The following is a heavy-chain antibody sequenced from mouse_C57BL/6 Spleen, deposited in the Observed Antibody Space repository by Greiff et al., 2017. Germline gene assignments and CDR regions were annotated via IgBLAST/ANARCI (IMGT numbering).Heavy chain of an antibody. Sequence: EVKVVESGGGLVQPGGSLKLSCAASGFTFSDYYMYWVRQTPEKRLEWVAYISTGGGSTYYPDTVKGRFTSSRDNAKNTLYLQMSRLKSEDTAMYYCARHGGGYYDYWGQGATLTVSS. CDR3: ARHGGGYYDY. J-gene: IGHJ2*01. V-gene: IGHV5-12*01. CDR2: ISTGGGST. CDR1: GFTFSDYY.